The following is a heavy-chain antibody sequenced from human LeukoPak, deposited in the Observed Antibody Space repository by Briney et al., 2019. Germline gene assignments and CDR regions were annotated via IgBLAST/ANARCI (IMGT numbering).Heavy chain of an antibody. J-gene: IGHJ6*02. Sequence: GRSLRLSCAASGFTFSWYAMHWVRQAPGKGLEWVAVISYDGSNRFDADSVKGRFTISRDNSKNTLYLQMNSLGAEDTALYYCARDGNHYGPGSYYNVPGYYYYAMDVWGQGTTVTVSS. V-gene: IGHV3-30-3*01. CDR1: GFTFSWYA. CDR2: ISYDGSNR. D-gene: IGHD3-10*01. CDR3: ARDGNHYGPGSYYNVPGYYYYAMDV.